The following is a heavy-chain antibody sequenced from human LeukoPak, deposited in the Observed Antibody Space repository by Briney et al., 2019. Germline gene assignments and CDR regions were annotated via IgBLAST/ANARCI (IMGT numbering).Heavy chain of an antibody. CDR2: MSPNSGDT. Sequence: ASVKVSCKASGYTFTSYDFNWVRQATGQRPEWMGWMSPNSGDTGYAQKFQDRVTMTRNTSISTAYMELSSLRSDDTAVYYCARDLSEYYYGSGRKVGMDVWGQGTTVTVSS. D-gene: IGHD3-10*01. J-gene: IGHJ6*02. V-gene: IGHV1-8*01. CDR3: ARDLSEYYYGSGRKVGMDV. CDR1: GYTFTSYD.